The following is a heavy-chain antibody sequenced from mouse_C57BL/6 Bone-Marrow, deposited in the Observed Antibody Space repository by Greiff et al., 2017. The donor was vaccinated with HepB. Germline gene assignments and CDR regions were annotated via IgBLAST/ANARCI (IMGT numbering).Heavy chain of an antibody. D-gene: IGHD2-3*01. CDR2: IRSKSNNYAT. V-gene: IGHV10-1*01. J-gene: IGHJ3*01. Sequence: EVKVVESGGGLVQPKGSLKLSCAASGFSFNTYAMNWVRQAPGKGLEWVARIRSKSNNYATYYADSVKDRFTISRDDSESMLYLQMNNLKTEDTAMYYCVSLYEEFAYWGQGTLVTVSA. CDR1: GFSFNTYA. CDR3: VSLYEEFAY.